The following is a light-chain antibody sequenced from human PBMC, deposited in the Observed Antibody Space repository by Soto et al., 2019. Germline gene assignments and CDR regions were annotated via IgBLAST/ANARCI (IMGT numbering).Light chain of an antibody. CDR1: QTVYSW. J-gene: IGKJ2*01. V-gene: IGKV1-5*01. Sequence: DIQMTQSPSTLSAFIGDRVTITCRASQTVYSWLAWYQQKPGKAPKFLICDASNLETGVPSRFSGSGSETEFTLTISSLQPDDFATYYCQQYHSYPYTFGQGTKLEI. CDR2: DAS. CDR3: QQYHSYPYT.